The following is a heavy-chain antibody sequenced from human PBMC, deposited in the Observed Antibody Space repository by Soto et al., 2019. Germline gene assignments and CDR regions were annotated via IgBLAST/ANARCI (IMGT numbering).Heavy chain of an antibody. CDR3: ARDSTAMVTTSFDY. D-gene: IGHD5-18*01. CDR2: IIPMFGTP. CDR1: GGSFREYA. Sequence: QVHLVQSGAEVKKPGYSVTVSCKVSGGSFREYAMSWVRQAPGQGLEWMGGIIPMFGTPIYAEKFQGRVTVTADESTFAAYMELRSLTSEDTAVYYCARDSTAMVTTSFDYWGQGTLVTVSS. V-gene: IGHV1-69*01. J-gene: IGHJ4*02.